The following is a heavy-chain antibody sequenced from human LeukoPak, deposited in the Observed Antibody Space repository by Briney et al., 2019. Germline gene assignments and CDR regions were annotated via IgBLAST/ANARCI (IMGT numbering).Heavy chain of an antibody. CDR1: GGSFSGYY. J-gene: IGHJ4*02. Sequence: SETLSLTCAIYGGSFSGYYWSWIRQPPGKGLEWIGEIDHSGSTNYNPSLKSRVTISIDTSKNQFSLKLTSVTAADPAVYYCARGQYSVWGQGTLVTISS. V-gene: IGHV4-34*01. CDR3: ARGQYSV. CDR2: IDHSGST. D-gene: IGHD2-21*01.